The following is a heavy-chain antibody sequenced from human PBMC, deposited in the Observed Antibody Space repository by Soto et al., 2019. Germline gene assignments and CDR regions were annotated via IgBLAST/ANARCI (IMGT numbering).Heavy chain of an antibody. Sequence: QVQLVESGGGVVQPGRSLRLSCAASGFTFSSYGMHWVRQAPGKGLEWVSVIWYDGSNKYYADSVKGRFTISRDNSKNTLYLQMNSLRAEDTAVYYCARDEGHSSGWYLTPHYYYGMDVWGQGTTVTVSS. CDR3: ARDEGHSSGWYLTPHYYYGMDV. J-gene: IGHJ6*02. CDR1: GFTFSSYG. V-gene: IGHV3-33*01. D-gene: IGHD6-19*01. CDR2: IWYDGSNK.